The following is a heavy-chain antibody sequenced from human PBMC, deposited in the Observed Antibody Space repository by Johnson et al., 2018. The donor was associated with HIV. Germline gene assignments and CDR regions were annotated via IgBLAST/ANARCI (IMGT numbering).Heavy chain of an antibody. D-gene: IGHD3-16*01. J-gene: IGHJ3*02. CDR2: IWYDESNK. Sequence: QVQLVESGGGVVQPGRSLRLSCAASGFTFRSYGMHWVRQAPGKGLEWVAVIWYDESNKYYADSVKGRFTVSRDNFKNTLYLQMNSLRVEDTAVYYCAKCIWGSSLIDAFDIWGQGTMVTVSS. V-gene: IGHV3-33*06. CDR1: GFTFRSYG. CDR3: AKCIWGSSLIDAFDI.